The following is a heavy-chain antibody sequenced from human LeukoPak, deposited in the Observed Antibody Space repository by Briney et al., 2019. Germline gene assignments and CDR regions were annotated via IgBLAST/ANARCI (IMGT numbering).Heavy chain of an antibody. Sequence: SETLSLTCAVSGGSISSGAYSWSWIRQAPGKGLEWIGYIYHSGSTYYNPSLKSRVTISVDRSKNQFSLKLSSVTAADTAVYYCARSVEMATIFDYWGQGTLVTVSS. J-gene: IGHJ4*02. CDR2: IYHSGST. V-gene: IGHV4-30-2*01. D-gene: IGHD5-24*01. CDR3: ARSVEMATIFDY. CDR1: GGSISSGAYS.